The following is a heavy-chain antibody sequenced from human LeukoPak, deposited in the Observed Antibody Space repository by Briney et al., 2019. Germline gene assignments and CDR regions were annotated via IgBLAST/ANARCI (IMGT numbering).Heavy chain of an antibody. J-gene: IGHJ4*02. CDR1: YFTFTNTW. V-gene: IGHV3-74*01. CDR3: ARPHTGFDS. CDR2: INGDGSIT. Sequence: GGSLRLSCAASYFTFTNTWMNWVRQAPGKGLVWLSRINGDGSITVYADSVKGRFTISRDNARNTFYLQLNSLRVEDTAVYYCARPHTGFDSWGQGTLVTVSS.